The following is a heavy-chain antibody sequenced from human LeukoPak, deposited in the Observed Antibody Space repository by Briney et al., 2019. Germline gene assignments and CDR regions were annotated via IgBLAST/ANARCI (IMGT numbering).Heavy chain of an antibody. CDR3: ARGRGSSWYWFDP. Sequence: ASVTVSFKASGYTFTSYDNNWVRQATGQGREWMGWMNPNSGNTGYAQKFQGRVTMTRNTSISTAYMELSSLRSEDTAVYYCARGRGSSWYWFDPWGQGTLVTVSS. J-gene: IGHJ5*02. CDR1: GYTFTSYD. D-gene: IGHD6-13*01. CDR2: MNPNSGNT. V-gene: IGHV1-8*01.